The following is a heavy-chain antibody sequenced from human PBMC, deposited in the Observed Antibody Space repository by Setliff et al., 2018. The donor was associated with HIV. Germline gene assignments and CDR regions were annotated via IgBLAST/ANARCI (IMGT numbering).Heavy chain of an antibody. J-gene: IGHJ5*02. Sequence: GGSLRLSCAASGFTFSAYAMYWVRQAPGKGLEWVALIWRDGSINYADSVKGRFTISRDNAKNSLYLQMNSLRAEDTALYHCARVRYSSSWNWFDPWGQGTLVTVSS. D-gene: IGHD6-13*01. CDR2: IWRDGSI. CDR3: ARVRYSSSWNWFDP. V-gene: IGHV3-33*08. CDR1: GFTFSAYA.